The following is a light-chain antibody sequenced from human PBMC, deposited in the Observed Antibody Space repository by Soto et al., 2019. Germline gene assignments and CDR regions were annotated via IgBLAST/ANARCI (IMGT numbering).Light chain of an antibody. V-gene: IGKV3-20*01. CDR3: QEYGSSPGK. J-gene: IGKJ1*01. Sequence: IVMPTSPGTLSLSPVERANLSFRASQSVSSRLAWYQQKPGQAPRLLISGASSSATGIPDRFSGSGFGTDFTLTISRLEPEDFAVYYCQEYGSSPGKFGKGNKVDIK. CDR1: QSVSSR. CDR2: GAS.